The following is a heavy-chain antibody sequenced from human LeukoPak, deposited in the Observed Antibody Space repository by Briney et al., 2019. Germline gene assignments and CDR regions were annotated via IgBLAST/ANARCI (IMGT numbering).Heavy chain of an antibody. V-gene: IGHV4-34*01. J-gene: IGHJ4*02. D-gene: IGHD2-8*01. Sequence: SETLSLTCAVYGGSFSGYYWSWIRQPPGKGLEWIGEINHSGSTNDNPSLKSRVTISVDTSKNQFSLKLSSVTAADTAVYYCARCIPRYYVYATLDYFDYWGQGTLVTVSS. CDR1: GGSFSGYY. CDR2: INHSGST. CDR3: ARCIPRYYVYATLDYFDY.